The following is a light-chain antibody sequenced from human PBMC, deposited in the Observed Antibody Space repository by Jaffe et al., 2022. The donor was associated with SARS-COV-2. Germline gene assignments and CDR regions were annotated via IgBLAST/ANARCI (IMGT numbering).Light chain of an antibody. V-gene: IGLV2-14*03. CDR3: SSYSSSSTLYV. Sequence: QSALTQSASVSGSPGQSIAISCTGTGSDVGGYNFVSWYQQHPGKAPKLVIYDVASRPSGVSDRFSGSKSGNTASLTISGLQAEDEADYYCSSYSSSSTLYVFGTGTKVTVL. CDR1: GSDVGGYNF. J-gene: IGLJ1*01. CDR2: DVA.